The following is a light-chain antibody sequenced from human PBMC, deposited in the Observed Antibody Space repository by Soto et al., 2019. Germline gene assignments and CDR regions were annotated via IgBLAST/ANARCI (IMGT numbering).Light chain of an antibody. Sequence: QSVLTQPASVSGSPGQSITISCTGTSSDVGGYNYVSWYQQHPGKAPKLMIYEVSNRPSGVSNRFSGSKSGNTASLTISGLQAEDEADYYCSSYTSSSTVFGNGTKVTV. CDR2: EVS. CDR3: SSYTSSSTV. CDR1: SSDVGGYNY. V-gene: IGLV2-14*01. J-gene: IGLJ1*01.